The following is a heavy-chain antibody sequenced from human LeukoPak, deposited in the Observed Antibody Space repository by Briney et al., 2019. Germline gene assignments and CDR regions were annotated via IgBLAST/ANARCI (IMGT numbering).Heavy chain of an antibody. J-gene: IGHJ4*02. CDR3: AGRGSGSYFDY. V-gene: IGHV3-23*01. D-gene: IGHD3-10*01. Sequence: GGTLRLSCAASGFTFSSYGMSWVRQAPGKGLEWVSAISGSGGSTYYADSVKGRFTISRDNSKNTLYLQMNSLRAEDTAVYYCAGRGSGSYFDYWGQGTLVTVSS. CDR1: GFTFSSYG. CDR2: ISGSGGST.